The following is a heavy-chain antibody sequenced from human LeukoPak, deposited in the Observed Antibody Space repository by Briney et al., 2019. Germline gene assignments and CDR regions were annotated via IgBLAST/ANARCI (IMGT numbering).Heavy chain of an antibody. CDR3: ARDHLGNRYYYYYMDV. Sequence: ASVKVSCKASGYTFTGYYMHWVRQAPGQGLEWMGWINPNSGGTNYAQKFQGRVTMTRDTSISTAYMELSRLRSDDTAVYYCARDHLGNRYYYYYMDVWGKGTTVTVSS. CDR1: GYTFTGYY. J-gene: IGHJ6*03. D-gene: IGHD1-14*01. CDR2: INPNSGGT. V-gene: IGHV1-2*02.